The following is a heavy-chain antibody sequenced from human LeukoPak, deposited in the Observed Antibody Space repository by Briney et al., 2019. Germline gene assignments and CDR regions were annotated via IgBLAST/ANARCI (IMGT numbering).Heavy chain of an antibody. CDR3: ARRLVAAATRVFDY. V-gene: IGHV3-21*04. D-gene: IGHD2-15*01. CDR1: GFTFSSYS. Sequence: GGSLRLSCAASGFTFSSYSMNWVRQAPGKGLGWVSSISSGSSYIYYADSVKGRFTISRDNAKNTLYLQMNSLRAEDTAVYYCARRLVAAATRVFDYWGQGTLVTVSS. CDR2: ISSGSSYI. J-gene: IGHJ4*02.